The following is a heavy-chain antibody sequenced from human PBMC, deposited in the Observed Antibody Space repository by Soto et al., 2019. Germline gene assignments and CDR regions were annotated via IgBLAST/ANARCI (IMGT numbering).Heavy chain of an antibody. CDR2: ISSSSSTI. CDR1: GLTFSTYS. D-gene: IGHD2-2*01. V-gene: IGHV3-48*02. CDR3: ARDTNY. J-gene: IGHJ4*02. Sequence: EVQLVESGGGLVQPGGSLRLSCAASGLTFSTYSMNWVRQAPGKGLEWISYISSSSSTIYYADSVKGRFTISRDNVKNSLDLQMNSLRDEATAVYYCARDTNYWGQGTLVTVSS.